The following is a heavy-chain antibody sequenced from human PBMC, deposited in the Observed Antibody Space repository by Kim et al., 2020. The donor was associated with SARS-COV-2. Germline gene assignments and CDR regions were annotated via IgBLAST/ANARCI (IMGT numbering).Heavy chain of an antibody. Sequence: SETLSLTCTVSGGSISSSSYYWGWIRQPPGKGLEWIGSIYYSGSTYYNPSLKSRVTISVDTSKNQFSLKLSSVTAADTAVYYCARHPYSGSYSHYYGMDVWGQGTTVTVSS. CDR3: ARHPYSGSYSHYYGMDV. CDR2: IYYSGST. D-gene: IGHD1-26*01. J-gene: IGHJ6*02. V-gene: IGHV4-39*01. CDR1: GGSISSSSYY.